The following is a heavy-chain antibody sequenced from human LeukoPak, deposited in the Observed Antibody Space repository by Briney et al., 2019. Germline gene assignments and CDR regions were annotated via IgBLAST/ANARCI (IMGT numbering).Heavy chain of an antibody. Sequence: PSETLSLTCTVSGGSISSYYWSWIRQPPGKGLEWIGSIFHTGSTYHNPSLKSRLTMSIDTSKNQFSLKLSSVTAADTAVYYCARHSSSWSPNPDYWGKGTTVTVSS. CDR3: ARHSSSWSPNPDY. V-gene: IGHV4-59*04. CDR1: GGSISSYY. CDR2: IFHTGST. J-gene: IGHJ6*04. D-gene: IGHD6-13*01.